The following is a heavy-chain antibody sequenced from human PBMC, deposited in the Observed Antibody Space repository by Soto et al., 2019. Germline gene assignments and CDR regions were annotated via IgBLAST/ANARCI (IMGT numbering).Heavy chain of an antibody. D-gene: IGHD2-15*01. V-gene: IGHV3-73*02. J-gene: IGHJ4*02. Sequence: EVVLVESGGGLVQPGGSLKLSCAASGFRFTGSAIHWVRQAPGKGLEWVGLIRNRPNSYATAYAESLKGRVTISRDDSRNTSYLQVKSLKSEDTAVYVWTRACSGGSCYSTYDFDYWGQGTLVTVSS. CDR2: IRNRPNSYAT. CDR3: TRACSGGSCYSTYDFDY. CDR1: GFRFTGSA.